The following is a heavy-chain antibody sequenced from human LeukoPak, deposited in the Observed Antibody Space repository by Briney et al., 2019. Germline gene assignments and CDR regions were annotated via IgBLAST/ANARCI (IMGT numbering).Heavy chain of an antibody. Sequence: ASVKVSCKASGYTFTTYAMNWVRQAPGQGLEWMGWISAYNGNTNYAQKLQGRVTMTTDTSTSTAYMELRSLRSDDTAVYYCARAVLDGYNSDWGQGTLVTVSS. CDR1: GYTFTTYA. J-gene: IGHJ4*02. D-gene: IGHD5-24*01. CDR2: ISAYNGNT. V-gene: IGHV1-18*01. CDR3: ARAVLDGYNSD.